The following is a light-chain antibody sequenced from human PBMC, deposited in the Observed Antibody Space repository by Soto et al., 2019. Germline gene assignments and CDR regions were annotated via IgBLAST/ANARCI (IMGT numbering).Light chain of an antibody. CDR2: DVS. J-gene: IGLJ2*01. CDR3: SSFATTDTPMV. CDR1: SSDVGGYNH. V-gene: IGLV2-14*03. Sequence: QSALTQPASVSGSPGQSITISCTGTSSDVGGYNHVSWYQQHPGEAPKLMIYDVSSRPSGVSNRFSGSKAADTASLTISGLQAEDEADYYSSSFATTDTPMVFGGGTKLTVL.